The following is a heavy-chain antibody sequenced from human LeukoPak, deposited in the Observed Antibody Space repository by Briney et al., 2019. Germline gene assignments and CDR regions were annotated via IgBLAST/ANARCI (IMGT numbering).Heavy chain of an antibody. CDR3: VRRMGGGNYYGLDV. Sequence: GGSLKLSCAAYGFTFSGSDMHWVRQASGKGLEWVGRIRSKANTYATAYAASVEGRFTVSRDDSKNTAYLQMNSLKTEDTAVYYCVRRMGGGNYYGLDVWGQGTTVTVSS. CDR1: GFTFSGSD. D-gene: IGHD5-24*01. CDR2: IRSKANTYAT. V-gene: IGHV3-73*01. J-gene: IGHJ6*02.